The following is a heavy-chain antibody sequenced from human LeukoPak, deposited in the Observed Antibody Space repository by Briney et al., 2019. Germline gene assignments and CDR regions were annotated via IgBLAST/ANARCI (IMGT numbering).Heavy chain of an antibody. CDR2: ISGYDGTT. J-gene: IGHJ4*02. Sequence: AASVKVSCKASGYTFTSYHISWVRQAPGQGLEGMGWISGYDGTTNYAQEFQGRVTVTTDTPTSTAYMELRSLISDDTAVYYCARSIVATTYYFDYWGPGTLVTVSS. D-gene: IGHD5-12*01. CDR1: GYTFTSYH. CDR3: ARSIVATTYYFDY. V-gene: IGHV1-18*04.